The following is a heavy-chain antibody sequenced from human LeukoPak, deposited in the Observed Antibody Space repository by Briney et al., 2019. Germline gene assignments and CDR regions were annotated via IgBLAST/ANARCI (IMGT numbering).Heavy chain of an antibody. CDR1: GFTFSSYA. V-gene: IGHV3-30-3*01. CDR2: ISYDGSSK. D-gene: IGHD5-12*01. CDR3: ARDSSDIVADYYFDY. Sequence: GGSLRLSRAASGFTFSSYAMHWVRQAPGKGLEWVAVISYDGSSKDYADSVTGRFTISRDNSKNTLYVQMNSLRAEDTALYYCARDSSDIVADYYFDYWGQGTLVTVSS. J-gene: IGHJ4*02.